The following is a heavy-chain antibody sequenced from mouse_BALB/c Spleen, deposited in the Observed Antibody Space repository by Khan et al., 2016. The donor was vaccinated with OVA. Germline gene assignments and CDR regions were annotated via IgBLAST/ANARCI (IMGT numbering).Heavy chain of an antibody. V-gene: IGHV1-20*02. D-gene: IGHD1-1*01. J-gene: IGHJ2*01. CDR2: INPHIGET. CDR3: ARTYGSDFDN. CDR1: GYSFTGYF. Sequence: EVKLLESGPELVKPGASVKISCKASGYSFTGYFMNWVMQSPGKSLEWIGRINPHIGETFYNQKFKGKATLTVDESSSTAHMELRSLASEDAAVYYCARTYGSDFDNWGQGTTLTVSS.